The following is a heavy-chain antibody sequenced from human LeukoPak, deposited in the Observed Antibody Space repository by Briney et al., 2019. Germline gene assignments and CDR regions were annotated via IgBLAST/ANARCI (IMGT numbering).Heavy chain of an antibody. CDR2: IYSTGTT. J-gene: IGHJ4*02. D-gene: IGHD5-24*01. CDR1: GGSIRNSSFY. V-gene: IGHV4-39*01. Sequence: SETLSLTCAVSGGSIRNSSFYWDWIRQPPGKGLEWIASIYSTGTTYYNPSIKSRITIFVDTSKNQVSLKLRSVTAADTAVYYCARHAVEGEWLQFYYFNYWGQGSLVTVSS. CDR3: ARHAVEGEWLQFYYFNY.